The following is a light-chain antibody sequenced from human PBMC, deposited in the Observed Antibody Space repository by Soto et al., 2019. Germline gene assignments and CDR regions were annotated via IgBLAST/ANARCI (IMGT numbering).Light chain of an antibody. CDR2: GAS. V-gene: IGKV3-20*01. CDR3: QQYVSPPRT. CDR1: QSISSTY. J-gene: IGKJ1*01. Sequence: EIVLTQSPGTLSLSPGERATLSCRASQSISSTYLAWYQQKPGQAPRLLIFGASSRATGIPDRFSGSGSGTDFTLTISRLEPEDFAVYYCQQYVSPPRTFGQGTKVDI.